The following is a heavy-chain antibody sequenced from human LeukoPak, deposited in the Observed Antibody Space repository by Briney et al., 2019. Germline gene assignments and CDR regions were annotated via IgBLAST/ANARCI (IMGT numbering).Heavy chain of an antibody. CDR3: ARDPAWDYVWGSYRPAPFDY. J-gene: IGHJ4*02. CDR2: IKQDGSEK. CDR1: GFTFSSYW. D-gene: IGHD3-16*02. V-gene: IGHV3-7*01. Sequence: GGSLRLSCAASGFTFSSYWMSWVRQAPGKGLEWVANIKQDGSEKYYVDSVKGRSTISRDNAKNSLYLQMNSLRVEDTAVYYCARDPAWDYVWGSYRPAPFDYWGQGTLVTVSS.